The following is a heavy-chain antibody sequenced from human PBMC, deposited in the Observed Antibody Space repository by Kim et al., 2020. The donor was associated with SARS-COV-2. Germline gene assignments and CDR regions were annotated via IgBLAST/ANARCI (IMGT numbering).Heavy chain of an antibody. CDR3: VKDYGSGWNQSGF. V-gene: IGHV3-64D*06. CDR1: GFTFHSYN. D-gene: IGHD6-19*01. CDR2: ISSDGIPT. Sequence: GGSLRLSCSASGFTFHSYNIYWVRQAPGKGPEYVSAISSDGIPTYYADSVKGRFAISRDNLKSMLYLQMTSLRFEDTAVYFCVKDYGSGWNQSGFWGQGT. J-gene: IGHJ1*01.